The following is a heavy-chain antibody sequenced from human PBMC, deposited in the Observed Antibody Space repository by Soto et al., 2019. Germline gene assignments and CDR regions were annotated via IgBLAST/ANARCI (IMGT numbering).Heavy chain of an antibody. J-gene: IGHJ6*02. CDR2: INARNDGT. Sequence: QVQLVQSGPEMKKPGASVKVSCKTSGYTFSEFYIHWMRQVPGRGLEWMGWINARNDGTKFAEKFKAALTMTTDPFIRTSYMELSSLTFDDTAVYYCARRLGGGGDYFYGMDVWGQGTAVTVSS. V-gene: IGHV1-2*02. CDR1: GYTFSEFY. CDR3: ARRLGGGGDYFYGMDV. D-gene: IGHD3-16*01.